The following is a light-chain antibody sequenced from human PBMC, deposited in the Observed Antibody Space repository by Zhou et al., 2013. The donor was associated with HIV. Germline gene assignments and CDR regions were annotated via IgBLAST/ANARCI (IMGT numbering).Light chain of an antibody. CDR2: AAS. CDR1: QSVKSN. J-gene: IGKJ1*01. V-gene: IGKV3D-15*01. CDR3: QQYNNWHRT. Sequence: ETVLTQSPATLSVSPGERATLSCRASQSVKSNLAWYQQKPGQAPRLLIYAASSRATGIPDRFSVSGSGTEFTLIISSMQSEDFAVYYCQQYNNWHRTFGQGTKVELK.